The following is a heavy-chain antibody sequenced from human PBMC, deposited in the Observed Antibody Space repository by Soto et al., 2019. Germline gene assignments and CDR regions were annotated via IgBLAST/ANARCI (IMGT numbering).Heavy chain of an antibody. Sequence: GGSLRLSCVASGFALVDYMSWIRQAPGKGLEFVAYIAGNGGTTYYADSVKGRFTVSRDNAKNSLYLQMNSLRAEDTAVYFCARDYSNKGMDVWVQGATVTVSS. D-gene: IGHD4-4*01. CDR3: ARDYSNKGMDV. V-gene: IGHV3-11*01. J-gene: IGHJ6*02. CDR1: GFALVDY. CDR2: IAGNGGTT.